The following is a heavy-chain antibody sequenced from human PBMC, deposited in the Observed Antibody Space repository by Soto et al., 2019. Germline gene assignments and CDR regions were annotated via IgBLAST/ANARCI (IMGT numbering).Heavy chain of an antibody. D-gene: IGHD1-26*01. Sequence: GASVKVSCKTSGYSFTNYFIHWVRQAPGQGLELMGIINPNADTTNSAQKFQGRGSVTRDTSTSTVYLEFRSLRSEDTAVYFCAREFGGSRVFDYWGQGTLVTVSS. CDR1: GYSFTNYF. CDR3: AREFGGSRVFDY. CDR2: INPNADTT. V-gene: IGHV1-46*01. J-gene: IGHJ4*02.